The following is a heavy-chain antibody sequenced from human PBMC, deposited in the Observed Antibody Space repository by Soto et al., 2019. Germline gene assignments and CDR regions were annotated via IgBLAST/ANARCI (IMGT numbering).Heavy chain of an antibody. CDR1: GCSISSYY. V-gene: IGHV4-59*01. CDR3: ARMYYDFWSGYYSHYYYYYMDV. CDR2: IYYSGST. Sequence: PSETLSLTCTVSGCSISSYYWSWIRQPPGKGLEWIGYIYYSGSTNYNPSLKSRVTISVDTSKNQFSLKLSSVTAADTAVYYCARMYYDFWSGYYSHYYYYYMDVWGKGTTVT. J-gene: IGHJ6*03. D-gene: IGHD3-3*01.